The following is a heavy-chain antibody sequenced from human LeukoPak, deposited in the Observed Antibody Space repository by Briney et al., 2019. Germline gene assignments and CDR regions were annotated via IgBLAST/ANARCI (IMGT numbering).Heavy chain of an antibody. D-gene: IGHD2-15*01. J-gene: IGHJ3*02. CDR2: IYYSGST. CDR1: GGSISSGDYY. Sequence: SETLSLTCTVSGGSISSGDYYWSWIRQPPGKGLEWIGYIYYSGSTYYNPSLKSRVTISVDTSKNQFSLKLSSVTAADTAVYYCASKDYPYCSGGSCYGERSSVAFDIWGQGTMVTVSS. V-gene: IGHV4-30-4*01. CDR3: ASKDYPYCSGGSCYGERSSVAFDI.